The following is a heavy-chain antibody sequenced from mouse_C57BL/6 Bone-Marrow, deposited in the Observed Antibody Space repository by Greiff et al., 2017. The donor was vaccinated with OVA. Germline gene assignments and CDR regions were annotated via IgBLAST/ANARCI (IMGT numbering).Heavy chain of an antibody. CDR2: ISSGSSSI. CDR1: GFTFSDYG. Sequence: EVQWVESGGGLVKPGGSLKLSCAASGFTFSDYGMHWVRQAPEKGLEWVAYISSGSSSIYYADTVKGRFTISRDNAKNTLFLQMTSLRSEDTAMYYCANYGSSYYAMDYWGQGTSVTVSS. CDR3: ANYGSSYYAMDY. D-gene: IGHD1-1*01. J-gene: IGHJ4*01. V-gene: IGHV5-17*01.